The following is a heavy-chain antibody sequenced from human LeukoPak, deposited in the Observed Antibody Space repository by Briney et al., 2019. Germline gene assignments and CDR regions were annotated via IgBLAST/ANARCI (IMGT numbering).Heavy chain of an antibody. Sequence: SGVALRRSCSASGFTGSDNWMHWVRQAQGKGLVWVSRIEGDGTGTVYADSVKGRFTISRDNAKNTLYLQMNSLRAEDTAVYYCTRDYYYRMDVWGKGTTVTVSS. J-gene: IGHJ6*04. V-gene: IGHV3-74*01. CDR1: GFTGSDNW. CDR3: TRDYYYRMDV. CDR2: IEGDGTGT.